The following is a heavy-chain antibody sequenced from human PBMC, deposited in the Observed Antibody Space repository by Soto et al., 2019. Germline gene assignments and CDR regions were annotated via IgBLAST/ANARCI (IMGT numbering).Heavy chain of an antibody. D-gene: IGHD5-12*01. Sequence: QVQLVQSGAEVKKPGASVKDSCKASGYTFTSYDINWVRQATGQGLEWMGWMNPNSGNTGYAQKFQGRVTMTRNTSISTAYMELSSLRSEDTAVYYCARVGVATITGYYYMDVWGKGTTVTVSS. V-gene: IGHV1-8*01. CDR1: GYTFTSYD. J-gene: IGHJ6*03. CDR3: ARVGVATITGYYYMDV. CDR2: MNPNSGNT.